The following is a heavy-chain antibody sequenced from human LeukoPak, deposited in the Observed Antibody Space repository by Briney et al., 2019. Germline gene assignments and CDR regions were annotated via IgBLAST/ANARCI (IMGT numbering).Heavy chain of an antibody. CDR3: ARHTDIAPLSSLKY. D-gene: IGHD6-13*01. CDR1: GGSISSYY. V-gene: IGHV4-59*08. Sequence: PSETLSLTCTVSGGSISSYYWSWIRQTPGKGLDWIGDLYYSGSTNYNPSLKSRVTISVDTSKNQFPLKLSSVTAADTAVYYCARHTDIAPLSSLKYWGQGTMVTVSS. J-gene: IGHJ4*02. CDR2: LYYSGST.